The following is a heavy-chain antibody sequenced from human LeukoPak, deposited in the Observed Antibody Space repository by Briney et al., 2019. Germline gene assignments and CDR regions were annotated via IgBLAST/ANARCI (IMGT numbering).Heavy chain of an antibody. V-gene: IGHV1-46*01. Sequence: ASVKVSCKASGYTFTTYYMHWVRQAPGEGLEWMGIINPSGDTTNYAQRFQGRVTMTRDTSTSTVYVELSSLKSDDTAVYYCARASDQYFDYWGQGTPVTVSS. CDR1: GYTFTTYY. J-gene: IGHJ4*02. CDR2: INPSGDTT. CDR3: ARASDQYFDY.